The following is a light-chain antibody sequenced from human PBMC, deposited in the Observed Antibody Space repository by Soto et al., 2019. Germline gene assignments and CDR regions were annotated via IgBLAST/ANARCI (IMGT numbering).Light chain of an antibody. CDR2: DVS. CDR1: SSDVGGYNY. V-gene: IGLV2-14*01. J-gene: IGLJ3*02. CDR3: SSYTSSSPL. Sequence: QSALTQPASVSGSPGQSITISCTGTSSDVGGYNYVSWYQQHPGKAPKLMIYDVSNRPSGVSSRFSGSKSGNTASLTISGLQAEDEADYYCSSYTSSSPLFGGGTKLTVL.